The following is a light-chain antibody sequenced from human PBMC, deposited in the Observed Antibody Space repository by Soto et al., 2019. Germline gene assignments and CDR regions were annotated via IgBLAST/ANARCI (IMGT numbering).Light chain of an antibody. CDR1: QSVSSN. J-gene: IGKJ2*01. CDR2: HAS. CDR3: QQYNSWPPGT. V-gene: IGKV3-15*01. Sequence: EIVMTQSPATLSVSAGERATLSCMASQSVSSNLAWYQQKPGQAPSLLIYHASTRASGLPARFSGSGSGTEFTLTISSLQSEDFALYYCQQYNSWPPGTFGQGTKVDIK.